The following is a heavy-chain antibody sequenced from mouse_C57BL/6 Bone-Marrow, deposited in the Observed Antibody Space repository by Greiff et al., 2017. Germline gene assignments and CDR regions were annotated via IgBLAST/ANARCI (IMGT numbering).Heavy chain of an antibody. D-gene: IGHD1-1*01. Sequence: VQVVESGAELMKPGASVKLSCKATGYTFTGYWIEWVKQRPGHGLEWIGEILPGSGSTHYNEKFKGKATFTADTSSNTAYMQLRSLTTEDSSIYYWGRFTTVVATAYWGQGTILTV. J-gene: IGHJ2*01. CDR1: GYTFTGYW. V-gene: IGHV1-9*01. CDR2: ILPGSGST. CDR3: GRFTTVVATAY.